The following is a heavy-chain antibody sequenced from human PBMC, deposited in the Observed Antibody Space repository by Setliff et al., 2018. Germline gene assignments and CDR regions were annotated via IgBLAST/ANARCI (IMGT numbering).Heavy chain of an antibody. CDR3: ARLTGTDYYYYYMDV. CDR1: GFSLSTSGMC. J-gene: IGHJ6*03. CDR2: IDWDDDK. V-gene: IGHV2-70*11. Sequence: SGPTLVNPTQTLTLTCTFSGFSLSTSGMCVSWIRQPTGKALEWLARIDWDDDKYYSTSLKTRLTISKDTSKNQVVLTMTNMDPVDTATYYCARLTGTDYYYYYMDVWGKGTTVTVSS. D-gene: IGHD1-7*01.